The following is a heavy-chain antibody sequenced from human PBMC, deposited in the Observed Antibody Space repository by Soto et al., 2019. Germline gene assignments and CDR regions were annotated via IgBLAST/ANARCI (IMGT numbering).Heavy chain of an antibody. Sequence: EVQLVESGGGLVKPGGALRLSCAASGFTFSSYSMNWVRQAPGKGLEWVSSISSSSSYIYYADSVKGRFTISRDNAKNSLSLQMNSLRAEDTAVYYCARDFRGSHRGGYFDSWGQGTLVTVSS. D-gene: IGHD3-16*01. CDR1: GFTFSSYS. CDR2: ISSSSSYI. CDR3: ARDFRGSHRGGYFDS. V-gene: IGHV3-21*01. J-gene: IGHJ4*02.